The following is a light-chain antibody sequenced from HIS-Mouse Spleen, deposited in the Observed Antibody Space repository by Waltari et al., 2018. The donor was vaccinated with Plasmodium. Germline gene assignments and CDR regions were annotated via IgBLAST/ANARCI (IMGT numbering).Light chain of an antibody. J-gene: IGLJ3*02. V-gene: IGLV3-10*01. CDR1: ALPKKY. Sequence: SYELTQPPSVSVSPGQTARITCSGDALPKKYAYWYQQKSGQAPVLVIYEDSKRPSGIPGGCSGSSSGTMATLTISGAQVEDEADYYWYSTDSSGNHRVFGGGTKLTVL. CDR3: YSTDSSGNHRV. CDR2: EDS.